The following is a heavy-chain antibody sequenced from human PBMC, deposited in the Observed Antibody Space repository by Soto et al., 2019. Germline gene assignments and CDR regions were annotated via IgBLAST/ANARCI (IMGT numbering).Heavy chain of an antibody. CDR1: GFSLSSSGAG. J-gene: IGHJ6*02. CDR2: IYWNDEI. V-gene: IGHV2-5*01. Sequence: QVTVKESGPTLAKPTQTLTLTCSFTGFSLSSSGAGVWWFRQSPGKALEWLALIYWNDEIRYSPSLASRLTITKDTSKDQVVLTLTNLGPVDTATYYCSHLDLRGFSDYTHGLDVWGQGTTVTVSS. D-gene: IGHD4-17*01. CDR3: SHLDLRGFSDYTHGLDV.